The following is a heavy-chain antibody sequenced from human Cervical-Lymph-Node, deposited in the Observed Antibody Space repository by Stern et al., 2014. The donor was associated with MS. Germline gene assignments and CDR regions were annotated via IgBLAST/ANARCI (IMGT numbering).Heavy chain of an antibody. D-gene: IGHD5-12*01. V-gene: IGHV1-69*01. CDR1: GGTFSDYG. J-gene: IGHJ6*02. CDR2: IIPVFGTA. CDR3: ARDYDLENGGYGMDV. Sequence: VQLVESGAEVKKPGSSVKVSCKASGGTFSDYGISWVRQAPRQGLEWMGGIIPVFGTANYAQKFQGRVTITADESTSTAYMELSSLRSEDAAVYYCARDYDLENGGYGMDVWGQGTTVTVSS.